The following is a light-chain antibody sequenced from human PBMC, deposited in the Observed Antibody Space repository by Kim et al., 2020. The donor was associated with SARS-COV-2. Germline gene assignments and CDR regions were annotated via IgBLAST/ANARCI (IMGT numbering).Light chain of an antibody. V-gene: IGKV1-39*01. Sequence: DIQMTQSPSSLSASVGDSVTITCRASQSISNYLNWYQQKPGKAPKLVIYTASILHSGVPSRFSGSGSGTSFTLTISSLQPEDFATYYCQQTNATPITCGQGTRLEIK. CDR1: QSISNY. J-gene: IGKJ5*01. CDR2: TAS. CDR3: QQTNATPIT.